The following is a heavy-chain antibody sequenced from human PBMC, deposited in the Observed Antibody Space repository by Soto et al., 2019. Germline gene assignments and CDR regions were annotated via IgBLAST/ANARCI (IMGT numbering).Heavy chain of an antibody. CDR2: ISYDGSNK. J-gene: IGHJ4*02. D-gene: IGHD6-6*01. V-gene: IGHV3-30*18. CDR1: GFTFSSYG. Sequence: AGGSLRLSCAASGFTFSSYGMHWVRQAPGKGLEWVAVISYDGSNKYYADSVKGRFTISRDNSKNTLYLQMNSLRAEDTAVYYCAKDGRIAARKFDYWGQGTLVTVSS. CDR3: AKDGRIAARKFDY.